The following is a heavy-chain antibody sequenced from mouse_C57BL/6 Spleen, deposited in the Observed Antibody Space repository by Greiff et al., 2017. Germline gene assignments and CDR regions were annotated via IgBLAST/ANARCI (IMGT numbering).Heavy chain of an antibody. Sequence: EVKLVESGEGLVKPGGSLKLSCAASGFTFSSYALSWVRQTPEKRLEWVAYISSGGDYIYYADPVKGRFTISRDNARSTLYLQMSSLKSEDTAMYYGTRDYYGSSFDYWGQGTTLTVSS. CDR3: TRDYYGSSFDY. V-gene: IGHV5-9-1*02. J-gene: IGHJ2*01. CDR2: ISSGGDYI. D-gene: IGHD1-1*01. CDR1: GFTFSSYA.